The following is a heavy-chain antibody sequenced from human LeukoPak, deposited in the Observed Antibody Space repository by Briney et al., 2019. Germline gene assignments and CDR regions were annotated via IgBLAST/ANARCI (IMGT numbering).Heavy chain of an antibody. CDR2: IIPIFGTS. CDR3: ANRVEFGELVTYGMDV. CDR1: GGTFSNYA. Sequence: SVKVSCKASGGTFSNYAISWVRQAPGQGLEWMGGIIPIFGTSNYAQKFQGRVTFSADESTSTAYMELSSLRSEDTAVYYCANRVEFGELVTYGMDVWGQGTTFTFSS. D-gene: IGHD3-10*01. V-gene: IGHV1-69*13. J-gene: IGHJ6*02.